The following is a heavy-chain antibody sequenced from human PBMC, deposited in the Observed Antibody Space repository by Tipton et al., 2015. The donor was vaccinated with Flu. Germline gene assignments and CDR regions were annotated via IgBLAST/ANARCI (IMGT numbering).Heavy chain of an antibody. V-gene: IGHV3-48*03. CDR1: GFTFSSYE. D-gene: IGHD1-26*01. CDR3: ARAATRPPFPFDY. Sequence: VQLVQSGGGLVQPGGSLRLSCAASGFTFSSYEMNWVRQAPGKGLEWVSYISSSGSTIYYADSVKGRFTISRDSAKNSLYLQMNSLRAEDTAVYYCARAATRPPFPFDYWGQGTLVTVSS. CDR2: ISSSGSTI. J-gene: IGHJ4*02.